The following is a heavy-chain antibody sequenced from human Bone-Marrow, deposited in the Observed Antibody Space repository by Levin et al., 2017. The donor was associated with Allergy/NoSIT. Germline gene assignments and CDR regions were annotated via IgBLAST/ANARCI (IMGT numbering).Heavy chain of an antibody. J-gene: IGHJ6*02. D-gene: IGHD6-6*01. CDR3: ARDGKAARGRYYGMDV. V-gene: IGHV3-74*01. CDR2: INSDGSST. CDR1: GFTFSSYW. Sequence: GESLKISCAASGFTFSSYWMHWVRQAPGKGLVWVSRINSDGSSTSYADSVKGRFTISRDNAKNTLYLQMNSLRAEDTAVYYCARDGKAARGRYYGMDVWGQGTTVTVSS.